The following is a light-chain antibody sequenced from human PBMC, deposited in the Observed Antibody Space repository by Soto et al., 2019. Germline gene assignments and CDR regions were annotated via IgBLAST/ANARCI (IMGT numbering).Light chain of an antibody. CDR2: GAS. CDR3: QQYNNWPPENT. J-gene: IGKJ2*01. Sequence: EIVMTQSPGTLSLSPGERATLSCRASQSVSSSYLAWYQQKPGQAPRLLIYGASSRATGIPDRFSGSGSGTDFTLTISRLEPEDFAVYYCQQYNNWPPENTFGQGTKLEIK. V-gene: IGKV3-20*01. CDR1: QSVSSSY.